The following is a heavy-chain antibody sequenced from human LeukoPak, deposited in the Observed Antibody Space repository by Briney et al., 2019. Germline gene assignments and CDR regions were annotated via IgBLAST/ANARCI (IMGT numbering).Heavy chain of an antibody. V-gene: IGHV3-48*04. D-gene: IGHD3-3*01. J-gene: IGHJ4*02. CDR1: GFTFSSYS. CDR3: ARGRFLDPQGCFDY. CDR2: ISSSSSTI. Sequence: GGSLRLSCAASGFTFSSYSMNWVRQAPGKGLEWVSYISSSSSTIYYADSVKGRFTISRDNAKNSLYLQMNSLRAEDTAVYYCARGRFLDPQGCFDYWGQGTLVTVSS.